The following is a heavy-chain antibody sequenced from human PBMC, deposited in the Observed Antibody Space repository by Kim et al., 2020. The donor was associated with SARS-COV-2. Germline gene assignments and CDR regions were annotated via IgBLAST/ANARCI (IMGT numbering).Heavy chain of an antibody. CDR1: GFTFSSYS. V-gene: IGHV3-48*02. CDR2: ISSSSSTI. J-gene: IGHJ6*02. CDR3: ARDGSNRWFGVKGGGYYYYGMDV. D-gene: IGHD3-10*01. Sequence: GGSLRLSCAASGFTFSSYSMNWVRQAPGKGLEWVSYISSSSSTIYYADSVKGRFTISRDNAKNSLYLQMNSLRDEDTAVYYCARDGSNRWFGVKGGGYYYYGMDVWGQGTTVTVSS.